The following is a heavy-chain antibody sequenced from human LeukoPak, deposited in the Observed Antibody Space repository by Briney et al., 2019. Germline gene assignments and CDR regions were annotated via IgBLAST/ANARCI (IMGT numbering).Heavy chain of an antibody. Sequence: PSETLSLTCAVYGGSFSGYYWSWIRQPPGKGLEWIGEINHSGSTNYNPSLKSRVTISVDTSKNQFSLKLSSVTAADTAVYYCARVRFGVAAFDYWGQGTLVTVSS. V-gene: IGHV4-34*01. J-gene: IGHJ4*02. CDR2: INHSGST. D-gene: IGHD3-10*01. CDR1: GGSFSGYY. CDR3: ARVRFGVAAFDY.